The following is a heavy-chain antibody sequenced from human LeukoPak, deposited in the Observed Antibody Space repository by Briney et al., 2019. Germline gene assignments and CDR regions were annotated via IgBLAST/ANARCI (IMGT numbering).Heavy chain of an antibody. Sequence: SETLSLTCTVSGGSLGTFYWSWIRQPPGKGLEWIAYIYYTWGTDYNPSLKSRASISFDTDKNQFSLRLSSVTAADTAVYYCARSRQAPEDWYSDLWGRGTVITVSS. CDR2: IYYTWGT. CDR3: ARSRQAPEDWYSDL. CDR1: GGSLGTFY. D-gene: IGHD1-14*01. J-gene: IGHJ2*01. V-gene: IGHV4-59*01.